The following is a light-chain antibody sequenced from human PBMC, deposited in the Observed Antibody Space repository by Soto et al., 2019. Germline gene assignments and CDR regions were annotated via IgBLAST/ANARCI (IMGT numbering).Light chain of an antibody. CDR2: DVN. J-gene: IGLJ2*01. CDR3: SSYTSSSTLVV. Sequence: QSALTQPASVSGSPGQTITISCTGTSSDVGGYNDVSWYQQHPGKAPKLMIYDVNNRPSGVSNRFSGSKSGNTASLTISGLQAEDEADYYCSSYTSSSTLVVFGGGTKLTVL. CDR1: SSDVGGYND. V-gene: IGLV2-14*01.